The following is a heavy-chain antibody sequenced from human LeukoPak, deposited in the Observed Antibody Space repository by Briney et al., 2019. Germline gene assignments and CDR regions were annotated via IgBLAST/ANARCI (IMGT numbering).Heavy chain of an antibody. CDR2: ISGNGDST. V-gene: IGHV3-23*01. Sequence: GGSLRLSYAASGFTFNTYAMNWVRQAPGKGLEWVSGISGNGDSTYYADSVKGRFTISRDNTKNTLYLQMNSLRAEDTAVYYCARGRQVIVSAGYYFDYWGQGTLVTVSS. CDR3: ARGRQVIVSAGYYFDY. D-gene: IGHD5/OR15-5a*01. CDR1: GFTFNTYA. J-gene: IGHJ4*02.